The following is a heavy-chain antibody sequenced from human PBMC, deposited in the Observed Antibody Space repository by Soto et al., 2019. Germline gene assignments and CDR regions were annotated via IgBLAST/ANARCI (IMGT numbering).Heavy chain of an antibody. V-gene: IGHV3-33*01. J-gene: IGHJ6*02. CDR2: IWYDGSNK. Sequence: HPGGSLRLSCAASGFAFSSYGMHWVRQAPGKGLEWVAVIWYDGSNKYYADSVKGRFTISRDNSKNTLYLQMNSLRAEDTAVYYCARDSYGMDVWGQGTTVTVSS. CDR1: GFAFSSYG. CDR3: ARDSYGMDV.